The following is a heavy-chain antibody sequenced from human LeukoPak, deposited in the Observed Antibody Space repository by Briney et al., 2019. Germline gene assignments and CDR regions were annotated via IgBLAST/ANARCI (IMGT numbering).Heavy chain of an antibody. J-gene: IGHJ3*02. D-gene: IGHD1-26*01. CDR2: INHSGST. Sequence: SETLSLTCAVYGGSFGGYYWSWLRQPPGKGLEWIGEINHSGSTNYNPSLKSRVTISVDTSKNQFSLKLSSVTAADTAVYYCARRRRIVGGTPGAFDIWGQGTMVTVSS. CDR1: GGSFGGYY. CDR3: ARRRRIVGGTPGAFDI. V-gene: IGHV4-34*01.